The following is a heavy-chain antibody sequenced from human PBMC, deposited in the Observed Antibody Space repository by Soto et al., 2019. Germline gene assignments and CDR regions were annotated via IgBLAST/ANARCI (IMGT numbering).Heavy chain of an antibody. CDR2: INPNSGGT. J-gene: IGHJ4*02. D-gene: IGHD1-26*01. V-gene: IGHV1-2*04. Sequence: ASVKVSCKASGYTFTGYYTHWVRQAPGQGLEWMGWINPNSGGTNYAQKFQGWVTMTRDTSISTAYMELSRLRSDDTAVYYCARIATHSGTYFDFDYWGLGALVTVSS. CDR1: GYTFTGYY. CDR3: ARIATHSGTYFDFDY.